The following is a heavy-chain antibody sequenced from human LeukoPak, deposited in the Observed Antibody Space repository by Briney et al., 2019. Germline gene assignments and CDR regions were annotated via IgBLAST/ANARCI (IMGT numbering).Heavy chain of an antibody. Sequence: GESLKISCKGSGYSFTCYWIGWVRQMPGKGLEWMGIIYPGDSDTRYSPSFQGQVTISADKSISTAYLQWSSLKASDTAMYYCARQDYYGSGSYVNDYWGQGTLVTVSS. D-gene: IGHD3-10*01. V-gene: IGHV5-51*01. J-gene: IGHJ4*02. CDR2: IYPGDSDT. CDR1: GYSFTCYW. CDR3: ARQDYYGSGSYVNDY.